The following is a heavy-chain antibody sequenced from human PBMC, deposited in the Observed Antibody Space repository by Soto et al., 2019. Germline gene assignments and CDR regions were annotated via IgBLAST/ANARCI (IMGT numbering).Heavy chain of an antibody. J-gene: IGHJ4*02. D-gene: IGHD1-20*01. V-gene: IGHV2-5*01. CDR3: PHRPTSTDNFYFDY. Sequence: QITLTESGPTLVTPTQTLTLTCSFSGFSLTTSGVAVGWFRQPPGKAAEWLALFYWNDDKRYSPSLRSRLTVTGDSSKNQVVLTLANVDPVDSGTYYCPHRPTSTDNFYFDYWGQGTLVTVSS. CDR1: GFSLTTSGVA. CDR2: FYWNDDK.